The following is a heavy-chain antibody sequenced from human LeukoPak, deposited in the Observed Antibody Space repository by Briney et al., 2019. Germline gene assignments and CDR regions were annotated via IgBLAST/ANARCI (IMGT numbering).Heavy chain of an antibody. Sequence: GGSLRLSCAASGLRFSDVWMNWVRQAPGKGLEWVGRILSNAACATTDYTASVKERCTISSDNSKNILYLEMNSLRPEDTAVYYCGDFYKSGSYYPWGQGTLVTVSS. J-gene: IGHJ5*02. CDR3: GDFYKSGSYYP. D-gene: IGHD3-10*01. V-gene: IGHV3-15*01. CDR2: ILSNAACATT. CDR1: GLRFSDVW.